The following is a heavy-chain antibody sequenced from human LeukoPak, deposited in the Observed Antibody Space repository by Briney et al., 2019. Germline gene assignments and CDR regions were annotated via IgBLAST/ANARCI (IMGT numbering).Heavy chain of an antibody. Sequence: SETLSLTCTVSGGSISSSSYYWGWIRQPPGKGLEWIGSIYYSGSTYYNPSLKSRVTISVDTSKNQFSLKLSSVTAAETAVYYCASRRRGYCSSTSCLNWFDPWGQGTLVTVSS. CDR1: GGSISSSSYY. J-gene: IGHJ5*02. D-gene: IGHD2-2*01. CDR3: ASRRRGYCSSTSCLNWFDP. CDR2: IYYSGST. V-gene: IGHV4-39*01.